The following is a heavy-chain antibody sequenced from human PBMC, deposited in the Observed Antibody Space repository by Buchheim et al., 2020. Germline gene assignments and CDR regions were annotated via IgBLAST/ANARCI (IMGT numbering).Heavy chain of an antibody. J-gene: IGHJ4*02. CDR3: ARAAADSYVWGSYRYPKAFDY. Sequence: EVQLVESGGGLVQPGGSLRLSCAASGFTFSSYSMNWVRQAPGKGLEWVSYISSSSSTIYYADSVKGRFTISRDNAKNSLYLQMNSLRDEDTAVYYCARAAADSYVWGSYRYPKAFDYWGQGTL. CDR1: GFTFSSYS. D-gene: IGHD3-16*02. V-gene: IGHV3-48*02. CDR2: ISSSSSTI.